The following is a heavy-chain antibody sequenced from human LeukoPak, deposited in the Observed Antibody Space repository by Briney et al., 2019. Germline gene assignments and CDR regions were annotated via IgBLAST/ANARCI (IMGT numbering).Heavy chain of an antibody. D-gene: IGHD6-19*01. CDR1: GFTSSSYS. V-gene: IGHV3-21*04. J-gene: IGHJ5*02. Sequence: GGSLRLFCAASGFTSSSYSMNWVRQAPGKGLEWVSSISSSSSYIYYADSVKGRFTISGDNAKNSLYLQMNSLRAEDTAVYYCAKGAPGAVAGINSWFDPWGQGTLVTVSS. CDR2: ISSSSSYI. CDR3: AKGAPGAVAGINSWFDP.